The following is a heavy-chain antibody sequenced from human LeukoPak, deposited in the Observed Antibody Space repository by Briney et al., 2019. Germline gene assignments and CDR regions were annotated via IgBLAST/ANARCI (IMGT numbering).Heavy chain of an antibody. J-gene: IGHJ4*02. CDR2: IWYEGSNK. CDR3: ARDRRYGSGSYYNPFDY. CDR1: GFTFSSYG. Sequence: GSLRPSLAGPGFTFSSYGMHGVRQAPGKGRGGGAVIWYEGSNKYYADSVKGRFTISRDNSKNTLYLQMNSLRAEDTAVYYCARDRRYGSGSYYNPFDYWGQGTLVTVSS. V-gene: IGHV3-33*01. D-gene: IGHD3-10*01.